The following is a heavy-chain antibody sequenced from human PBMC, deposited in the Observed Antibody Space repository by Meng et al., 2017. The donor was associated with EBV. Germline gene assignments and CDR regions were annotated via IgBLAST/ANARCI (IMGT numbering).Heavy chain of an antibody. CDR2: MNPNSGNT. Sequence: QVQLVQDGAEVQKPGASVKVSCKASGYTFTSYDINWVRQATGQGLEWMGWMNPNSGNTGYAQKFQGRVTMTRNTSISTAYMELSSLRSEDTAVYYCARGVGTIFGVVIKNWFDPWGQGTLVTVSS. CDR3: ARGVGTIFGVVIKNWFDP. J-gene: IGHJ5*02. CDR1: GYTFTSYD. V-gene: IGHV1-8*01. D-gene: IGHD3-3*01.